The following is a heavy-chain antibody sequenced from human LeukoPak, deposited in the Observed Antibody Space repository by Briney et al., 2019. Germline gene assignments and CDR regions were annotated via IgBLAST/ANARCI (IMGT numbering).Heavy chain of an antibody. CDR1: GGSISSSSYY. CDR2: IYYSGST. V-gene: IGHV4-39*07. Sequence: SETLSLTCTVSGGSISSSSYYWGWIRQPPGKGLEWIGSIYYSGSTYYNPSLKSRVTISVDTSKNQFSLKLSSVTAADTAVYYCAKVSSSSWYVVFDYWGQGTLVTVSS. CDR3: AKVSSSSWYVVFDY. D-gene: IGHD6-13*01. J-gene: IGHJ4*02.